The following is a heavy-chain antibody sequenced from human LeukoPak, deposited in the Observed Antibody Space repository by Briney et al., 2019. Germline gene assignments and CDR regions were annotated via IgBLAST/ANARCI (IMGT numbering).Heavy chain of an antibody. J-gene: IGHJ4*02. D-gene: IGHD5-18*01. CDR3: AKSGYSYDWYYFDY. Sequence: GGSLRLSCAASGFTFSSYGMHWVRHAPGKGLEWVAVISYDGSNKYYADSVKGRFTISRDNSKNTLYLQMNSLRAEDTAVYYCAKSGYSYDWYYFDYWGQGTLVTVSS. V-gene: IGHV3-30*18. CDR2: ISYDGSNK. CDR1: GFTFSSYG.